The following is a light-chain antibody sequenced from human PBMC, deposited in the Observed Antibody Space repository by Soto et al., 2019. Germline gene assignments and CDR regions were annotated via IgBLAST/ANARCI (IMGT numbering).Light chain of an antibody. CDR1: QSVSSSY. Sequence: EIALTQSPGTLSFSPGERATLSCRASQSVSSSYLAGYQQKPGQAPRLLIYGASSRATGIPDRCSGSGSGTDFTLTISRLEPEDFAVYYCQQYGSSPPWTFGQGTKVDIK. V-gene: IGKV3-20*01. J-gene: IGKJ1*01. CDR2: GAS. CDR3: QQYGSSPPWT.